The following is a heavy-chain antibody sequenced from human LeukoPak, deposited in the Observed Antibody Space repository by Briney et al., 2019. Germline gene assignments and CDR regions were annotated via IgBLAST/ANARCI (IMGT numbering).Heavy chain of an antibody. D-gene: IGHD4-11*01. J-gene: IGHJ4*02. V-gene: IGHV4-34*01. Sequence: SETLSLTCAVYGGSFSAYYWSWIRQPPGKGLEWIAEISPSGSTNYNPFLKSRVTISVDTSKNQFSLKLSSVTAADTAVYYCARGGDDYSKVTAFDYRGQGTLVTVSS. CDR3: ARGGDDYSKVTAFDY. CDR1: GGSFSAYY. CDR2: ISPSGST.